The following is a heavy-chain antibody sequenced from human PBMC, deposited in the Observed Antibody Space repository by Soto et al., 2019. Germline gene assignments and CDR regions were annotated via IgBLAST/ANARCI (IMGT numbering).Heavy chain of an antibody. CDR1: GFTFSSYA. J-gene: IGHJ2*01. D-gene: IGHD3-9*01. V-gene: IGHV3-23*01. Sequence: GGSLRLSCAASGFTFSSYAMSWVRQAPGKGLEWVSAISGSGGSTYYADSVKGRFTISRDNSKNTLYLQMNSLRAEDTAVYYCAKYGTKYYDILTGYYNWYFDLWGRGTLVTVSS. CDR2: ISGSGGST. CDR3: AKYGTKYYDILTGYYNWYFDL.